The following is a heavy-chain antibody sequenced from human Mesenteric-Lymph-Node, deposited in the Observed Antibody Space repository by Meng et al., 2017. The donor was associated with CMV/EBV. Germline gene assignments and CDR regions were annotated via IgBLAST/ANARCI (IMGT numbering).Heavy chain of an antibody. CDR3: ARGRPVYQLQTPWFDP. J-gene: IGHJ5*02. D-gene: IGHD2-2*01. CDR2: INHSGST. V-gene: IGHV4-34*01. Sequence: SETLSLTCAVYGGSFSGYYWSWIRQPPGKGLEWIGEINHSGSTNYNPSLKSRVTISVDTSKNQFSLKLSSVTAAGTAVYYCARGRPVYQLQTPWFDPWGQGTLVTVSS. CDR1: GGSFSGYY.